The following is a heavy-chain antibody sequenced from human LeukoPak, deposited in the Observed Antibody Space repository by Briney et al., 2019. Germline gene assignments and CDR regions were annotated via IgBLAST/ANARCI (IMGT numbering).Heavy chain of an antibody. D-gene: IGHD5-18*01. J-gene: IGHJ4*02. CDR3: ARPWGYSYVQYFDY. V-gene: IGHV4-59*01. CDR1: GVSISSNY. CDR2: IYYSGST. Sequence: SETLSLTCTVSGVSISSNYWSWHRQPPGKGLEWIGYIYYSGSTNYNPSLKSRVTISVDTSKNQFSLKLSSVTAADTAVYYCARPWGYSYVQYFDYWGQGTLVTVSS.